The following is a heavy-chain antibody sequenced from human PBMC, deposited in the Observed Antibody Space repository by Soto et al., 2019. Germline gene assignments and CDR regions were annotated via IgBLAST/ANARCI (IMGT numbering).Heavy chain of an antibody. CDR1: GFTFSSYA. CDR2: ITGDGDTT. D-gene: IGHD2-15*01. CDR3: AKEMTIGSRVAFDY. J-gene: IGHJ4*02. Sequence: EVQLLESGGGLLQPGGSLRLSCAASGFTFSSYALNWVRQAPGKGLEWVSGITGDGDTTFYAGSVKGQFTISRDNSRNTVDLQMNSVRAEDTAVYYCAKEMTIGSRVAFDYWGQGTLVTVSS. V-gene: IGHV3-23*01.